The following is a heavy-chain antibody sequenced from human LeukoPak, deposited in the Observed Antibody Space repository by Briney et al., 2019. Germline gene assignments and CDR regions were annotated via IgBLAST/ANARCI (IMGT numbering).Heavy chain of an antibody. D-gene: IGHD3-22*01. CDR3: ASCEDSSGHQGWYFDY. V-gene: IGHV1-2*02. CDR1: GYTFTGYY. Sequence: ASVKVSCKASGYTFTGYYMHWVRQAPGQGLEWMGWINPNSGGTNYAQKFQGRVTMTRDTSISTAYMELSSLRSEDTAVYYCASCEDSSGHQGWYFDYWGQGTLVTVSS. J-gene: IGHJ4*02. CDR2: INPNSGGT.